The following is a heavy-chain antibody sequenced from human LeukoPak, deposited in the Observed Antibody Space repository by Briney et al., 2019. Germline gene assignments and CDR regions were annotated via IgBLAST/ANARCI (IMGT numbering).Heavy chain of an antibody. Sequence: SETLSLTCTVSGGSISSYYWSWIRQPPGKGLEWIGYIYYSGSTNYNPSLKSRVTISVDTSKNQFSLKLSSVTAADTAVYYCARDAYSGYGPPDYYMDVWGKGTTVTISS. J-gene: IGHJ6*03. D-gene: IGHD5-12*01. V-gene: IGHV4-59*01. CDR2: IYYSGST. CDR1: GGSISSYY. CDR3: ARDAYSGYGPPDYYMDV.